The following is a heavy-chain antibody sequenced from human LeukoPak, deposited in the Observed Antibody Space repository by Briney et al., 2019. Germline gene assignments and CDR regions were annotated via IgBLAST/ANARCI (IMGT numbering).Heavy chain of an antibody. CDR2: IKGDGSEK. CDR3: EAYGSV. CDR1: GLNFHDVR. D-gene: IGHD3-10*01. J-gene: IGHJ4*02. Sequence: GGSLRLSCSASGLNFHDVRMTWVRQTPGRGLEWVANIKGDGSEKNYVGSVRGRFTISRDNARNLLFLQMDNLRAEDTAIYYCEAYGSVWGQGTLVIVSS. V-gene: IGHV3-7*03.